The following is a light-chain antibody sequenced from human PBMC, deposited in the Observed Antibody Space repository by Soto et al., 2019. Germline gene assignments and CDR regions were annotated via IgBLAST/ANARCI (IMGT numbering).Light chain of an antibody. V-gene: IGKV1-27*01. CDR1: QGSSDY. CDR3: QKYNRALMYT. CDR2: ATS. J-gene: IGKJ2*01. Sequence: DIQMTQSPSSLSASVGDRVTITCRASQGSSDYLAWYQQKPGKVPKLLIFATSTLQSGVPSRFSGSGSGTDFTLTISSLQPEDVVTYYCQKYNRALMYTFGQGTKLEIK.